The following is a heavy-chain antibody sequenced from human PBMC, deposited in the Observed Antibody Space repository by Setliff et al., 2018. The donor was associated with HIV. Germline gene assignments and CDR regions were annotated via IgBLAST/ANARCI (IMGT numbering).Heavy chain of an antibody. CDR2: IFYSGST. J-gene: IGHJ3*02. CDR3: ARRNQPPDLAFDI. D-gene: IGHD2-2*01. CDR1: GGSISTHY. V-gene: IGHV4-59*08. Sequence: TSETLSLTCTISGGSISTHYWSWIRQPPGKGPEWIGYIFYSGSTNYDPSLKSRVTMSVDTSKNQFSLKLSSVTAADTAVYYCARRNQPPDLAFDIWGQGTMVTVSS.